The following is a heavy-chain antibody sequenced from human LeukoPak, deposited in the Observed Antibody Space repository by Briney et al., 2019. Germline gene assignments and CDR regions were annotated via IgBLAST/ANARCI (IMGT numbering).Heavy chain of an antibody. Sequence: GGSLRLSCAASGFTFSSYWMNWVRQAPGKGLVWVSRINSDGSSTSYADSVKGRFTISRDNAKNTLYLQTNSLRGEDTAVYYCARGTGYSVFDYWGQGTLDTVSS. CDR3: ARGTGYSVFDY. J-gene: IGHJ4*02. CDR1: GFTFSSYW. D-gene: IGHD5-24*01. V-gene: IGHV3-74*01. CDR2: INSDGSST.